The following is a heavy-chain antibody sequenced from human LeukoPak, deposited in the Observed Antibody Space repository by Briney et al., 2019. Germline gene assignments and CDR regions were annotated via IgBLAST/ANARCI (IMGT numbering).Heavy chain of an antibody. CDR3: ARDLGSGQIGTTPGGLDY. CDR2: INPSGEFT. Sequence: ASAKVSCKASGYTFTSCYIHWVRQAPGQGLEWMGLINPSGEFTTYAQKFQGRVTMTRDMSTSTVYMELSSLRSEDTAVYYCARDLGSGQIGTTPGGLDYWGQGTLVTVSS. D-gene: IGHD1-7*01. V-gene: IGHV1-46*01. CDR1: GYTFTSCY. J-gene: IGHJ4*02.